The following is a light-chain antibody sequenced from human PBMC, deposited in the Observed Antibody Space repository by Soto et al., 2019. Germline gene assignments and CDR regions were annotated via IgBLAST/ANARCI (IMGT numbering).Light chain of an antibody. J-gene: IGKJ2*01. CDR1: QSVSSY. CDR2: DAS. CDR3: QQRSNWPPA. Sequence: DIVLTQSPATLSLSPGARATLSCRASQSVSSYLAWYQQKPGQAPRLLIYDASNRATGIPARFSGSGSGTDFTLTISSLDPEDFAVYYCQQRSNWPPAFDQGNKLEIK. V-gene: IGKV3-11*01.